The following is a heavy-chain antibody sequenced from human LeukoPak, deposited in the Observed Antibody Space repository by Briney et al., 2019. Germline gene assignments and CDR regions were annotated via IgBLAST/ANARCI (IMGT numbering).Heavy chain of an antibody. CDR1: GGSISSSSYY. D-gene: IGHD3-10*01. V-gene: IGHV4-39*07. CDR3: ARVMAYYGSGSRVRSGRYYFDY. J-gene: IGHJ4*02. CDR2: IYYSGST. Sequence: PSETLSLTCTVSGGSISSSSYYWGWIRQPPGKGLEWIGSIYYSGSTYYNPSLKSRVTISVDTSKNQFSLKLSSVTAADTAVYYCARVMAYYGSGSRVRSGRYYFDYWGQGTLVTVSS.